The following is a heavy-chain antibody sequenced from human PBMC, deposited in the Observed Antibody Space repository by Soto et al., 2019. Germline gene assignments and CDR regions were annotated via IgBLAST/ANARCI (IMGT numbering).Heavy chain of an antibody. CDR2: INVYNGNT. CDR3: AREGLGCSSTSCPDLIYGMDV. D-gene: IGHD2-2*01. J-gene: IGHJ6*02. V-gene: IGHV1-18*01. Sequence: GASVKVSCKASGYTFTNYGISWVRQAPGQGLEWMGWINVYNGNTKYAQKVQGRVTMTTDTSTSTAYMELSRLRSDDTAVYYCAREGLGCSSTSCPDLIYGMDVWGQGTTVTVSS. CDR1: GYTFTNYG.